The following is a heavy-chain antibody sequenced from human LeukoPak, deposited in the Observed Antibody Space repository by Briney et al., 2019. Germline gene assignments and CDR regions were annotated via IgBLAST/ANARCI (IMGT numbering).Heavy chain of an antibody. Sequence: GASVKVSCKASGYAFTSYDINWVRQATGQGLEWMGWMNPNSGNTGYAQKFQGRVTMTRDTSINTAYMELSSLILDDTAVYFCTREDWWGQGTPVTVSS. J-gene: IGHJ4*02. CDR2: MNPNSGNT. CDR3: TREDW. D-gene: IGHD3/OR15-3a*01. V-gene: IGHV1-8*01. CDR1: GYAFTSYD.